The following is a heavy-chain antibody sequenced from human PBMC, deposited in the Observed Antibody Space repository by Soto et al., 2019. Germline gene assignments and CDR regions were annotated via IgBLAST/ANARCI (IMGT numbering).Heavy chain of an antibody. CDR1: GFTFSSYA. D-gene: IGHD6-13*01. J-gene: IGHJ6*02. V-gene: IGHV3-30-3*01. CDR3: ARELPTPIVIAAAGTGPDYYYGMDV. CDR2: ISYDGSNK. Sequence: PGGSLRLSCAASGFTFSSYAMHWVRQAPGKGLEWVAVISYDGSNKYYADSVKGRFTISRDNSKNTLYLQMNSLRAEDTAVYYCARELPTPIVIAAAGTGPDYYYGMDVWGQGTTVTVSS.